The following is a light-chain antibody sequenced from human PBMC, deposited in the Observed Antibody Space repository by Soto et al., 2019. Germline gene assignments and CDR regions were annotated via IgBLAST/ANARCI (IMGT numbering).Light chain of an antibody. CDR1: QSVDRN. V-gene: IGKV3D-15*01. CDR3: QQYDSWPLT. J-gene: IGKJ4*01. CDR2: GAS. Sequence: EIVMTQSPGTLSVSTEEGATLSCRASQSVDRNFAWYQQKPGQAPRLLIYGASTRPTGIPDRFSGSGSGTEVSLTISSLQSEDFAVYYCQQYDSWPLTFGGGTKVEIK.